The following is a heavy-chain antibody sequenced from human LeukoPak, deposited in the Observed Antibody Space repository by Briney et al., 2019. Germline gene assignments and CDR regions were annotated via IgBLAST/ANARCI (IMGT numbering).Heavy chain of an antibody. CDR3: AREAAVTTQPAEYYYYGMDV. D-gene: IGHD4-11*01. CDR2: ITNDGSST. CDR1: GLTFSSHW. J-gene: IGHJ6*02. V-gene: IGHV3-74*01. Sequence: QPGGSLRLSCAASGLTFSSHWMHWVRQAPGKGLVWVSRITNDGSSTTYADSVKGRFTISRDNAKNMLYLQVNSLRSEDTAVYYCAREAAVTTQPAEYYYYGMDVWGQGTTVTVSS.